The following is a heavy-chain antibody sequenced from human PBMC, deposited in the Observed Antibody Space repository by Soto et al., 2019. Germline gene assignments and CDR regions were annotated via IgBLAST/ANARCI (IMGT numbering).Heavy chain of an antibody. CDR1: GGSISSYY. Sequence: SETLSLTCTVSGGSISSYYWSWIRQPPGKGLEWIGYIYYSGSTNYNPSLKSRVTISVDTSKNQFSLKLSSVTAADTAVYYCARDMEEDYDFWSGGYYYMDGWGKGNTVTVSS. V-gene: IGHV4-59*01. J-gene: IGHJ6*03. CDR3: ARDMEEDYDFWSGGYYYMDG. CDR2: IYYSGST. D-gene: IGHD3-3*01.